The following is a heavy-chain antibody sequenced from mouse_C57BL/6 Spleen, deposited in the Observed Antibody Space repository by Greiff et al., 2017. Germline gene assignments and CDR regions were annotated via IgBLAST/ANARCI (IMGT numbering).Heavy chain of an antibody. J-gene: IGHJ4*01. V-gene: IGHV1-18*01. CDR3: AKSRGITTDRGIDYAMDY. CDR2: INPNNGGT. D-gene: IGHD1-1*01. CDR1: GYTFTDYN. Sequence: VQLQQSGPELVKPGASVKIPCKASGYTFTDYNMDWVKQSHGKSLEWIGDINPNNGGTIYNQKFKGKATLTVDKSSSTAYMELRSLTSEDTAVYYCAKSRGITTDRGIDYAMDYWGQGTSVTVSS.